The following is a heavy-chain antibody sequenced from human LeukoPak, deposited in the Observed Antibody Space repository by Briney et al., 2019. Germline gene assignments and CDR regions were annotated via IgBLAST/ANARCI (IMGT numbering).Heavy chain of an antibody. J-gene: IGHJ6*03. Sequence: ASVKVSCKASGVTFSSYAISWVRQAPGQGLEWMRGIIPIFGTANYAQKFQGRVTITTDESTSTAYMELSSLRSEDTAVYYCARGPTGLFGVAHYYYMDVWGKGTTVTVSS. CDR2: IIPIFGTA. D-gene: IGHD3-3*01. V-gene: IGHV1-69*05. CDR3: ARGPTGLFGVAHYYYMDV. CDR1: GVTFSSYA.